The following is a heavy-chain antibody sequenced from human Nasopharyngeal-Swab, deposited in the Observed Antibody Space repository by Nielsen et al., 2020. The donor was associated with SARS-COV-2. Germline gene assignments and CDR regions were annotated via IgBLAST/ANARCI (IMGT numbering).Heavy chain of an antibody. CDR2: INAGNGDT. CDR1: RYTFAVYI. Sequence: ASVKVSCKASRYTFAVYIMHWVRQAPGQGLEWMGWINAGNGDTKYSQKFQDRVTFTRDTSADTAYMELSSLRSEDTAVYFCARHFYSRSSRLLYLDYWGQGTLVTVSS. D-gene: IGHD6-6*01. J-gene: IGHJ4*02. CDR3: ARHFYSRSSRLLYLDY. V-gene: IGHV1-3*01.